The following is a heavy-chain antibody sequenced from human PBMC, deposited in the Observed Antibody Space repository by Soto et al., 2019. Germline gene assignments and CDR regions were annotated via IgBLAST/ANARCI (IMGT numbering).Heavy chain of an antibody. J-gene: IGHJ6*02. CDR2: IYPGDSKT. Sequence: GESLKISCKGSGFSFTTYWIAWVRQMPGKGLEWMGIIYPGDSKTTYGPSFQGQVTISADKSISTAYLQWSSLKASDTAMYYCASLYYYDGRYGMDVWGQGTTVTVSS. CDR1: GFSFTTYW. V-gene: IGHV5-51*01. CDR3: ASLYYYDGRYGMDV. D-gene: IGHD3-22*01.